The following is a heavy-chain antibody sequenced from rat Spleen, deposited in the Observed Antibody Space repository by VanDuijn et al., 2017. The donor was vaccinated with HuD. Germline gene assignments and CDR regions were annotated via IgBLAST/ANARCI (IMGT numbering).Heavy chain of an antibody. Sequence: QVQLKESGPGLVQPSQTLSLTCTVSGFSLSNYGVIWVRQPPGKGLEWMGVIWGNGSPNYNSALKSRLSISRDTSKSQVYFKKKSLQTEDTATYYCARADIGAIYTDGIWGQGVMVTVSS. J-gene: IGHJ2*01. D-gene: IGHD1-2*01. CDR3: ARADIGAIYTDGI. CDR2: IWGNGSP. CDR1: GFSLSNYG. V-gene: IGHV2-13*01.